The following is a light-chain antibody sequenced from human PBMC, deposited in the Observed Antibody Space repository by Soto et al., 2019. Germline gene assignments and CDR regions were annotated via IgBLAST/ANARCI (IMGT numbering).Light chain of an antibody. J-gene: IGLJ1*01. Sequence: QSVLTQPPSVSGAPGQRVTISCTGSSSNIGAGYDVHWYQQLPGTAPKLLIYGNSNLPSGVPDRFSGSKSGTSSSMAITGLQAEDEADYYCQSYDSSLSGYVFGTGNKLTVL. V-gene: IGLV1-40*01. CDR2: GNS. CDR3: QSYDSSLSGYV. CDR1: SSNIGAGYD.